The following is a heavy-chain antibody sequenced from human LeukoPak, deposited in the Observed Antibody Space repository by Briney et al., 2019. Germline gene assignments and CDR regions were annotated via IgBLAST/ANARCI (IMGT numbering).Heavy chain of an antibody. CDR2: IYYSGST. D-gene: IGHD5-18*01. Sequence: SETLSLTCTVSGGSISSSSYYWGWIRQPPGKGLEWIGSIYYSGSTYYNPSLKSRVTISVDTSKKQFSLKLSSVTAADTAVYYCARRGYSYGYRSNWFDPWGQGTLVTVSS. J-gene: IGHJ5*02. V-gene: IGHV4-39*07. CDR1: GGSISSSSYY. CDR3: ARRGYSYGYRSNWFDP.